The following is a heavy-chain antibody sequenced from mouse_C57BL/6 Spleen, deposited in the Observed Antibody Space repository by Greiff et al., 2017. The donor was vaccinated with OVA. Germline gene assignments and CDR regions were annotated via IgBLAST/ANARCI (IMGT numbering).Heavy chain of an antibody. Sequence: VQLQQPGAELVKPGASVKLSCKSSGYTFTSYWMHWVKQRPGQGLEWIGMIHPNSGSTNYNEKFKSNATLTVDKSSSTAYMQLSSLTSEDSAVYYCARGDSNYRYAMDYWGQGTSVTVSS. D-gene: IGHD2-5*01. CDR1: GYTFTSYW. CDR3: ARGDSNYRYAMDY. CDR2: IHPNSGST. J-gene: IGHJ4*01. V-gene: IGHV1-64*01.